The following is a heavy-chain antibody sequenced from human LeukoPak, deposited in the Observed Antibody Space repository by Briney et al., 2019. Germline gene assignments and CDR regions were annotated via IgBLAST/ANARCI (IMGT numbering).Heavy chain of an antibody. J-gene: IGHJ4*02. V-gene: IGHV1-8*03. CDR3: ARGRIMITFGGVIVLGY. D-gene: IGHD3-16*02. Sequence: ASVTVSCKASGYTFTSYDINWVRQAPGPGLEWMGWMNPNSGNTVYAQKFQGRVTITRNTSISTAYMELSSLRSEDTAVYYCARGRIMITFGGVIVLGYWGQGTLVTVSS. CDR2: MNPNSGNT. CDR1: GYTFTSYD.